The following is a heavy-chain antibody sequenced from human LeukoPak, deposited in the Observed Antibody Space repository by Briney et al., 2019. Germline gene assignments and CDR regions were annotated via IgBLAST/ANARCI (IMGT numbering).Heavy chain of an antibody. D-gene: IGHD3-22*01. Sequence: GGSLRLSCAASGFTFNDYSIHWVRRAPGKGLEWVAVISHHGWNIHYADSVKGRFTISRDNSKTTVYLQMNSLRAEVTAVYYCAKGALYYYDSSGYSGYQESWGQGTLVTVSS. CDR1: GFTFNDYS. CDR2: ISHHGWNI. CDR3: AKGALYYYDSSGYSGYQES. V-gene: IGHV3-30*01. J-gene: IGHJ4*02.